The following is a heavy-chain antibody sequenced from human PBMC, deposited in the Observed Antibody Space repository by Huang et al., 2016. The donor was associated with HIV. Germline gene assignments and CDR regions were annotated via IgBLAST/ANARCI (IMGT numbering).Heavy chain of an antibody. J-gene: IGHJ6*02. V-gene: IGHV3-53*01. CDR2: IDSGANT. D-gene: IGHD3-10*01. CDR1: GFRVTTNY. CDR3: AREMMVRGVSVPITDGYFYYGMDV. Sequence: VQLVESGGALVQPGGCLRLSCAAYGFRVTTNYLNWVRQAPGKGVEWFSTIDSGANTMHADSVKGRFTVSRDNSKNTMYLQMNSLRVEDTATYYCAREMMVRGVSVPITDGYFYYGMDVWGHGTTVSVSS.